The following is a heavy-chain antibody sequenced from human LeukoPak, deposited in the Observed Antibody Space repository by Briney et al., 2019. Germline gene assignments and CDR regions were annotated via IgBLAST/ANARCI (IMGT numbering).Heavy chain of an antibody. J-gene: IGHJ4*02. CDR1: GFTFSTYA. CDR3: AKSDCGGDCHLLDY. Sequence: PGGSVRLSCAASGFTFSTYAMSWVRQAPGKGLEWVSHFGGSGGTIYYADSVKGRFTISRDNSKNTLYLQMNSLRAEDTAVYYCAKSDCGGDCHLLDYWGQGTLVTVSS. D-gene: IGHD2-21*02. V-gene: IGHV3-23*01. CDR2: FGGSGGTI.